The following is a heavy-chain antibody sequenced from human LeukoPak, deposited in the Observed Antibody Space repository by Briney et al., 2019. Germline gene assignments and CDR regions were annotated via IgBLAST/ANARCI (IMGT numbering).Heavy chain of an antibody. CDR3: ARDQVTIFGVIGGRFDP. CDR1: GYTFTGYY. V-gene: IGHV1-2*04. D-gene: IGHD3-3*01. CDR2: INPNSGGT. J-gene: IGHJ5*02. Sequence: ASVKGSCKASGYTFTGYYMHWVRQAPGQGLEWMGWINPNSGGTNYAQKFQGWVTMTRDTSISTAYMELSRLRSDDTAVYYCARDQVTIFGVIGGRFDPWGQGTLVTVSS.